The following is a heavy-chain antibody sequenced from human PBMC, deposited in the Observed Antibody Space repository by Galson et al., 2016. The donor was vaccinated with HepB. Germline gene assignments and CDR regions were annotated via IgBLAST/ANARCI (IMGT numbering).Heavy chain of an antibody. CDR1: GFRFSDAY. CDR2: ISSGSFDI. D-gene: IGHD7-27*01. Sequence: SLRLSCAASGFRFSDAYMSWIRQTPGRGLEWISSISSGSFDITYAGAVKGRFTVSRDNAKNSLFLQMNSLRAEDTGVYYCVRDHDWGFDYWGQGALVTVSS. CDR3: VRDHDWGFDY. V-gene: IGHV3-11*06. J-gene: IGHJ4*02.